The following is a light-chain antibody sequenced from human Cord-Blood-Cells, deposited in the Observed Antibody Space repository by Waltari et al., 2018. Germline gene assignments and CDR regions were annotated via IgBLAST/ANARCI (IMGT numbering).Light chain of an antibody. CDR1: QSVSSY. V-gene: IGKV3-11*01. CDR2: DAS. Sequence: EIVLTQSPATLSLSPGERATISCRARQSVSSYLAWYQQKPGQAPRLRIYDASNRATGIPARFSGSGSGTDFTLTISSLEPEDFAVYYCQQRSNWPPTFGQVTKVEIK. CDR3: QQRSNWPPT. J-gene: IGKJ1*01.